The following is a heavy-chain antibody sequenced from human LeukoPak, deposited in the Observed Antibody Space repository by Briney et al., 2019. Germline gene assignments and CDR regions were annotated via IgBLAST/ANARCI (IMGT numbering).Heavy chain of an antibody. CDR1: GGSFSGYY. D-gene: IGHD2-21*02. CDR2: INHSGST. CDR3: ARNPSLHIVVVTAIDY. Sequence: SETLSLTCAVYGGSFSGYYWSWIRQPPGKGLEWIGEINHSGSTNYNPSLKSRVTIPVDTSKNQFSLKLSSVTAADTAVYYCARNPSLHIVVVTAIDYWGLGTLVTVSS. J-gene: IGHJ4*02. V-gene: IGHV4-34*01.